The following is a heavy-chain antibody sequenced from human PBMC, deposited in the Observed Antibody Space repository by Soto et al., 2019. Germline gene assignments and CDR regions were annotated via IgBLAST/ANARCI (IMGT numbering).Heavy chain of an antibody. CDR2: INYRGSN. CDR3: ARLATTAWTPNY. D-gene: IGHD2-15*01. J-gene: IGHJ4*02. CDR1: GGSVSVDSYY. Sequence: SETLSLTCAVSGGSVSVDSYYWAWIRQPPGKGLEWIATINYRGSNYYATSLKSRVTITIATSKNQLSLMLASVTATATACYYCARLATTAWTPNYWGQGTLVTVSS. V-gene: IGHV4-39*01.